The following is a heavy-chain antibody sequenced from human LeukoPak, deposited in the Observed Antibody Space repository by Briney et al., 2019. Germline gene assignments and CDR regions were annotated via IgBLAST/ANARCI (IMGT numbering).Heavy chain of an antibody. J-gene: IGHJ4*02. CDR3: ARTRTVTTTLIGY. D-gene: IGHD4-11*01. CDR1: GYTFTGYY. Sequence: ASVKVSCYASGYTFTGYYMHWVRQAPGQGLEWMGWINPNSGGTNYAQKFQGRFTMTRDTSISTAYMELSRLRSDDTAVYYCARTRTVTTTLIGYWGQGTLVTVSS. CDR2: INPNSGGT. V-gene: IGHV1-2*02.